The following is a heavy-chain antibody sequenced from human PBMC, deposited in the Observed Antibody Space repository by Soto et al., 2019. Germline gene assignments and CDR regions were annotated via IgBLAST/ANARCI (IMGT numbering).Heavy chain of an antibody. CDR1: GFTLTNFA. CDR3: VRGLIRGIDNGNFDF. J-gene: IGHJ4*02. CDR2: VSGSGITT. D-gene: IGHD1-20*01. Sequence: EVQLLESGGGLVQPGGSLRLSCAASGFTLTNFAMSWVRQAPGKGLEWVSVVSGSGITTKYADSVKGRFIISRDNSYNTLPLQMNRLRVEDTGVYYCVRGLIRGIDNGNFDFWGQGTLVTVSS. V-gene: IGHV3-23*01.